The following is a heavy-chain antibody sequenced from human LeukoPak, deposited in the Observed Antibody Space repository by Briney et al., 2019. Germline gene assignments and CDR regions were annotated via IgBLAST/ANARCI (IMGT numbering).Heavy chain of an antibody. CDR2: INHSGST. V-gene: IGHV4-34*01. Sequence: SETLSLTCAVYGGSFSGYYWSWIRQPPGKGLEWIGEINHSGSTNYNPSLKSRVTISVDTSKNQFSLKLSSVTAADTAVYYCARDLRGDTCFDYWGQGTLVTVSS. CDR1: GGSFSGYY. CDR3: ARDLRGDTCFDY. J-gene: IGHJ4*02. D-gene: IGHD5/OR15-5a*01.